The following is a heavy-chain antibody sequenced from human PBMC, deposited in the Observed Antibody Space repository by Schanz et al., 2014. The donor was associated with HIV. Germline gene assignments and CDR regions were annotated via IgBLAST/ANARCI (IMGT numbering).Heavy chain of an antibody. J-gene: IGHJ3*01. CDR3: ARGGLGVVAEGNAFDL. Sequence: VQLVESGGGVVQPGRSLRLSCAASGFTFNSYGMHWVRQAPGKGLEWVSSISSDSSYIFYADSMKGRFTISRDNARNSLYLQIRSLRAEDTAVYYCARGGLGVVAEGNAFDLWGQGTLVTVSS. CDR2: ISSDSSYI. D-gene: IGHD2-15*01. CDR1: GFTFNSYG. V-gene: IGHV3-21*01.